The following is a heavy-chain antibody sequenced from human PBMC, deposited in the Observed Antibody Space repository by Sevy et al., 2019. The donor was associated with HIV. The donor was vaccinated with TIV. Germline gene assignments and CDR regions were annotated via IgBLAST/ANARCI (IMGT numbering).Heavy chain of an antibody. CDR2: ISGSGGST. CDR1: GFTFSSYA. J-gene: IGHJ4*02. D-gene: IGHD3-22*01. CDR3: AKDGTYYYDSSGYWYFDY. V-gene: IGHV3-23*01. Sequence: GGSLRLSCAASGFTFSSYAMSWVRQAPGKGLEWVSAISGSGGSTYYADSGKGRFTISRDNSKNTLYLQMNRLRAEDTAVYYCAKDGTYYYDSSGYWYFDYWGQGTLVTVSS.